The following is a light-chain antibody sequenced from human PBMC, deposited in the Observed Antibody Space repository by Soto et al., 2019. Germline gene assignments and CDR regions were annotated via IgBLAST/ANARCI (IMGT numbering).Light chain of an antibody. Sequence: EIVMTQSPATLSLSPGERAALSCRASQSINNELSWYQQKPGQPPRLLIYGASTRATGVPARFTGSESGSEFTITISGLQSEDFAVYYCQQGHNWPLTFGQGTRLEI. CDR2: GAS. CDR3: QQGHNWPLT. J-gene: IGKJ2*01. CDR1: QSINNE. V-gene: IGKV3-15*01.